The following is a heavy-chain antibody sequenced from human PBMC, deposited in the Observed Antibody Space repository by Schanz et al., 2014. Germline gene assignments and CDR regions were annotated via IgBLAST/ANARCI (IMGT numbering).Heavy chain of an antibody. V-gene: IGHV4-39*01. D-gene: IGHD4-4*01. CDR1: GGSISTSNHY. CDR2: IYYSGNT. J-gene: IGHJ3*02. CDR3: ARRDNYLSAFDI. Sequence: QLQLQESGPGLVKPLETLSLTCTVSGGSISTSNHYWGWIRQPPGKGLEWIGSIYYSGNTYYNPSLRSRVTISVDTSKTQFSLKLTSVTAADTAVFYCARRDNYLSAFDIWGQGTMVTVSS.